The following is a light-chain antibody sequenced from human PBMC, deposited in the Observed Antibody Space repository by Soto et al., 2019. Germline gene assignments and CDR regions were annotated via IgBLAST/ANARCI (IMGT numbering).Light chain of an antibody. CDR2: GAS. Sequence: EIVMTQSPATLSVAQGERATLSCRASQSVSSNLAWYQQKPGQAPRLLIYGASTRATGIPVRFSGSGSGTEFTLTISSLQSEDFAVYYCQQYNNWPLTFGGGTKVEIK. J-gene: IGKJ4*01. V-gene: IGKV3-15*01. CDR1: QSVSSN. CDR3: QQYNNWPLT.